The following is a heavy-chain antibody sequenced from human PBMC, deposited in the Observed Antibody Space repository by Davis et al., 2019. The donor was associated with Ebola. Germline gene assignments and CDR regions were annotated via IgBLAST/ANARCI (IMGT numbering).Heavy chain of an antibody. Sequence: SETLSPTCTVPGGSISSYYWRWLRQPPGKGLEWIGYIYYSGRTNYNPSLKSRVTISVDTSKNQFSLKLSSVTAADTAVYYCARVGYDSSGYYLTYYFDYWGQGTLVTVSS. D-gene: IGHD3-22*01. CDR3: ARVGYDSSGYYLTYYFDY. CDR2: IYYSGRT. J-gene: IGHJ4*02. CDR1: GGSISSYY. V-gene: IGHV4-59*01.